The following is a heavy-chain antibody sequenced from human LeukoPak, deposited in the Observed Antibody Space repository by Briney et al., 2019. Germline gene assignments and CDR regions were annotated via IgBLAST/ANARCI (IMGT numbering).Heavy chain of an antibody. CDR1: GFTFSSYG. D-gene: IGHD2-21*01. V-gene: IGHV3-33*01. J-gene: IGHJ4*02. CDR2: IWYHGSNK. Sequence: PGRSLRHSCAASGFTFSSYGLHWVRQAPAKGLEWVAVIWYHGSNKYYADSVMGRFTISRDNSKNTLYLQMNSLRAEDTAVYYCARDSYSANDYWGQGTLVTVSS. CDR3: ARDSYSANDY.